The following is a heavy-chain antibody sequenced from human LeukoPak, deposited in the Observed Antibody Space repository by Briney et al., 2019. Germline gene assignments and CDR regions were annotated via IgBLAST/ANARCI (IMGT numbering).Heavy chain of an antibody. CDR2: ISFDGSNE. CDR1: GFTFSTYG. CDR3: AKDLFAGNDEFPFSGFDC. V-gene: IGHV3-30*18. J-gene: IGHJ4*02. Sequence: GKSLRLSCAASGFTFSTYGMHWVRQAPGEGLEWVALISFDGSNEYYADSVKGRFTISRDNSKNTLYLEMNSLRAEDTAVYYCAKDLFAGNDEFPFSGFDCWGQGTLVTVSS. D-gene: IGHD1-1*01.